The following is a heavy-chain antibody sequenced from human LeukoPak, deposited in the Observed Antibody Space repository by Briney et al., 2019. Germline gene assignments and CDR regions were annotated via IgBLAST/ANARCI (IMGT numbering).Heavy chain of an antibody. J-gene: IGHJ4*02. CDR2: ISYDGSNK. D-gene: IGHD1-14*01. CDR3: ARVQGGGFRTADS. CDR1: GFTFSSYA. V-gene: IGHV3-30*04. Sequence: GGSLRLSCAASGFTFSSYAMHWVRQAPGKGLEWVAVISYDGSNKYYADSVKGRFTNSRDNSKNNLFLQMNSLRGEDTAMYYCARVQGGGFRTADSWGQGTLVTVSS.